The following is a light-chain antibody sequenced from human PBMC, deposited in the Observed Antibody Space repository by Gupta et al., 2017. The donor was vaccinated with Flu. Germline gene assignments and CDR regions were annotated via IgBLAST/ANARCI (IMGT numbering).Light chain of an antibody. CDR2: GTS. V-gene: IGKV3-15*01. CDR3: QQYNNWPPIT. CDR1: QSVGGD. J-gene: IGKJ3*01. Sequence: EIVMTQSPATLSASPGERATLSCRASQSVGGDLAWYQQRRGQAPRLLIYGTSNRATGVPARFSGSGSGTEFTLTISSLQSEDFAVYYCQQYNNWPPITFGHGTKVDIK.